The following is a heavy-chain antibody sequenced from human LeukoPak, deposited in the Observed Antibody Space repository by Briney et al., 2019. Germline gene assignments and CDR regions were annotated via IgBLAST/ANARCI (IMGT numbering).Heavy chain of an antibody. CDR1: GYTFTSYY. V-gene: IGHV1-46*01. J-gene: IGHJ6*02. CDR3: ARVTSGWFVLFGGYGMDV. D-gene: IGHD6-19*01. CDR2: INPSGGST. Sequence: GASVKVSCKASGYTFTSYYMHWVRQAPGQGLEWMGIINPSGGSTSYAQKFQGRVTMTRDMSTSTVYMELSSLRSEDTAVYYCARVTSGWFVLFGGYGMDVWGQGTTVTVSS.